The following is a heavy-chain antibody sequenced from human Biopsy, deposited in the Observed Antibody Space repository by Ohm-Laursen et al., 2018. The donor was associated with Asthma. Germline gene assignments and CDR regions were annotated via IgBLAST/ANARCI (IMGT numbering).Heavy chain of an antibody. CDR2: IKHDGTEK. D-gene: IGHD1/OR15-1a*01. V-gene: IGHV3-7*01. Sequence: SLRLSCTASGFTFGDYWMSWVRQVPGKGLEWVANIKHDGTEKNHVDSLKGQFTISRDKAKNSLFLQMNNLRAEDTAVYYCARSGTKWELYDAFDIWGQGTMVTVSS. CDR3: ARSGTKWELYDAFDI. J-gene: IGHJ3*02. CDR1: GFTFGDYW.